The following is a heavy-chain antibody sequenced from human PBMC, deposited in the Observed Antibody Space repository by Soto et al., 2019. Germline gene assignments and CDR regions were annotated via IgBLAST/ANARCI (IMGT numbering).Heavy chain of an antibody. CDR1: VDSINSSHW. J-gene: IGHJ4*02. CDR3: AARHFWSGTWTDTRLDY. D-gene: IGHD3-3*02. V-gene: IGHV4-4*02. Sequence: SETLSLTCAFSVDSINSSHWWNWVRQPPGKGLEWIGQISHSGSTNYNPSLTSRVTISVDKSKNHFSLKLTSVTAADTAVYYCAARHFWSGTWTDTRLDYWGQGTLVTVSS. CDR2: ISHSGST.